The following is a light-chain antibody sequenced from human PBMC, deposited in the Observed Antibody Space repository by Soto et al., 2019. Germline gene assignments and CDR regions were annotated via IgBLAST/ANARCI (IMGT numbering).Light chain of an antibody. CDR2: GAS. Sequence: DIVFTQSPGTLSLSPGERATLSCRASQSVGSNYLAWFQQKPGQAPRLLIYGASSRATGISDRFSGSGSGTDFTLTINRLEPEDFAVYYCQQYGSSPGTFGQGTKVDIK. CDR3: QQYGSSPGT. V-gene: IGKV3-20*01. CDR1: QSVGSNY. J-gene: IGKJ1*01.